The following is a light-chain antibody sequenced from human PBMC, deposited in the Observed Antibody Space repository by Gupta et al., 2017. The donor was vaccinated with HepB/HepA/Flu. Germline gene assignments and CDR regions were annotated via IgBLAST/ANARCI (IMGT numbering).Light chain of an antibody. CDR2: DAS. Sequence: EIVLTQSPVTLSLSPGERATLSCRASQSVSRYLAWYQQKPGQTPSLLVFDASNRATDIPTRFSGSGSGTEFTLTISSLEPEDFAVYYCQQRINWPITFGGGTMVDIK. V-gene: IGKV3-11*01. J-gene: IGKJ4*01. CDR3: QQRINWPIT. CDR1: QSVSRY.